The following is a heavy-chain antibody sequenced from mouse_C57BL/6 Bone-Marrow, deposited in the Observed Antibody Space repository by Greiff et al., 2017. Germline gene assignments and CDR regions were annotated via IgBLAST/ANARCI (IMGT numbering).Heavy chain of an antibody. V-gene: IGHV1-63*01. J-gene: IGHJ2*01. CDR1: GYTFTNYW. Sequence: QVQLQQSGAELVRPGTSVKMSCKASGYTFTNYWIGWAKQRPGHGLEWIGDIYPGGGYTNYNEKFKGKATLTADKSSSTAYLQFSSLTSEDSAIYYCARGEGPLFDYWGQGTTLTVSS. CDR3: ARGEGPLFDY. CDR2: IYPGGGYT.